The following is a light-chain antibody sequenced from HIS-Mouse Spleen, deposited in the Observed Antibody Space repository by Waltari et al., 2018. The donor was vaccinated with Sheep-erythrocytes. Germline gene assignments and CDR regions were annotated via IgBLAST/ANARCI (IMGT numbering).Light chain of an antibody. CDR2: DVS. Sequence: QSALTQPRSVSGSPGQSVTISCTGTSSDVGGYNYVSWYQQHPGKAPKLMIYDVSKRPYGGPDPFSCSKSGNTASLTISGLQAEDEADYYCCSYAGSYNHVFATGTKVTVL. CDR3: CSYAGSYNHV. J-gene: IGLJ1*01. CDR1: SSDVGGYNY. V-gene: IGLV2-11*01.